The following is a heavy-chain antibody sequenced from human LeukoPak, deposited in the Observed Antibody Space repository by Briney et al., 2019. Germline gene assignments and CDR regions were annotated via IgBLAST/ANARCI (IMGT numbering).Heavy chain of an antibody. V-gene: IGHV1-46*01. Sequence: ASVTVSCTASGYTFSTYYMHWVRQAPRQGLEWMGEIDPSGGSTNYARKFQGRVTMTSDTSTSTVYMELSSLRSEDTAVYYCARGFCSGGSCYSYDYWGQGTLVTVSS. D-gene: IGHD2-15*01. CDR3: ARGFCSGGSCYSYDY. J-gene: IGHJ4*02. CDR1: GYTFSTYY. CDR2: IDPSGGST.